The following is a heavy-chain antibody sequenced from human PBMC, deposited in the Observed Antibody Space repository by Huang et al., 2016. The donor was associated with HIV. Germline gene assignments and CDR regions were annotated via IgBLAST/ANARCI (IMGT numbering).Heavy chain of an antibody. CDR1: GFAFSQYA. Sequence: VQLVESGGGLVQHGWSLRLSCAASGFAFSQYAVHWVRQSPGKGLEWVAGIGGNSGDIAYAAAVRGRFVIARDNAKKSLYLKMNGLRLEDTALYFSVIMDDYFDYWGQGVLVGVSS. D-gene: IGHD2-8*01. CDR3: VIMDDYFDY. J-gene: IGHJ4*02. V-gene: IGHV3-9*01. CDR2: IGGNSGDI.